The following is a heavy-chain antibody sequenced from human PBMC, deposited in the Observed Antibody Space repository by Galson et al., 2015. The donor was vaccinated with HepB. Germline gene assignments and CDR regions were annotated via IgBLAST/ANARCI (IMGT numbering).Heavy chain of an antibody. D-gene: IGHD3-10*01. CDR1: GFTFNSYW. V-gene: IGHV3-74*01. Sequence: SLRLSCAASGFTFNSYWMHWVRQAPGKGLVWVSRINSDGSSTTYADSVKGRFTISRDNAKNTLYLQMNSLRAEDTAVYYCARVKSPIIYASGSRDAFDIWGQGTMVTVSS. J-gene: IGHJ3*02. CDR3: ARVKSPIIYASGSRDAFDI. CDR2: INSDGSST.